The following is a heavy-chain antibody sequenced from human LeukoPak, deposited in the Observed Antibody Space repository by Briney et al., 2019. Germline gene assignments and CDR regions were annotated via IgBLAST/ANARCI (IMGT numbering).Heavy chain of an antibody. J-gene: IGHJ4*02. CDR1: GGSISSGGYY. CDR3: ARGSLDFDY. V-gene: IGHV4-31*03. CDR2: ISYSGST. Sequence: SQTLSLTCTVSGGSISSGGYYWNWIRQHPGKGLEWIGYISYSGSTRYNPSLKSRLTISVDTSKNQFSLKLSSVTAADTAVYYCARGSLDFDYWGQGTLVTVSS.